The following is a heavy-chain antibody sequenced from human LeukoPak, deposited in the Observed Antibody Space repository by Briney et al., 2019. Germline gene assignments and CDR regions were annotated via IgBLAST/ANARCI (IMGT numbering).Heavy chain of an antibody. Sequence: SETLSLTCTVSGGSISSYYWSWIRQPPGKGLEWIGYIYYSGTTNYNPSLKSRVTISVDTSKNQFSLKLSSVTAADTAVYYCATGPPLIFGVVTYDWYFDLWGRGTLVTVSS. D-gene: IGHD3-3*01. V-gene: IGHV4-59*12. CDR1: GGSISSYY. CDR3: ATGPPLIFGVVTYDWYFDL. CDR2: IYYSGTT. J-gene: IGHJ2*01.